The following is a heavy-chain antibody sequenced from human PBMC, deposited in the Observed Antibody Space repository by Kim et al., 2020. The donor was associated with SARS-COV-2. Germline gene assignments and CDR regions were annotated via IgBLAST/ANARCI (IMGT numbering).Heavy chain of an antibody. D-gene: IGHD6-13*01. J-gene: IGHJ4*02. CDR1: GGSISSSSYY. Sequence: SETLSLTCTVSGGSISSSSYYWGWIRQPPGKGLEWIGSIYYSGSTYYNPSLKSRVTISVDTSKNQFSLKLSSVTAADTAVYYCASLGSSYSSSWTLDYWGQGTLVTVSS. CDR3: ASLGSSYSSSWTLDY. CDR2: IYYSGST. V-gene: IGHV4-39*01.